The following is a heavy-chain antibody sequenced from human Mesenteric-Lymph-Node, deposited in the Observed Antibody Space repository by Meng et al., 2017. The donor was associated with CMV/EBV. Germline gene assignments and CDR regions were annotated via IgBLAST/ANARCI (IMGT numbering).Heavy chain of an antibody. V-gene: IGHV3-20*04. CDR2: INWSGEIT. J-gene: IGHJ4*02. D-gene: IGHD6-19*01. CDR1: GFTFVDYG. Sequence: GESLKISCAASGFTFVDYGMSWVRQAPGKGLEYVSGINWSGEITAYAESVEGRFTISRDNANNSLYLQMNSLRGEDTAVYYCVREGATAYSSGWHENWGQGTLVTVSS. CDR3: VREGATAYSSGWHEN.